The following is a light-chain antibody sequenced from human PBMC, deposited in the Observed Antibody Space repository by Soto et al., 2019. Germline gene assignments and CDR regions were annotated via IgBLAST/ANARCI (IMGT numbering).Light chain of an antibody. Sequence: QSALTQPPSASGSPGQSGTISCTGTSSDVGGYDYVSWYQQHAGKVPKLIIYEVTKRPSGVPDRFSGSRSGNTAALTVSGLQAEDEADYYCSSYASGNAVVFGGGTKVTVL. J-gene: IGLJ2*01. V-gene: IGLV2-8*01. CDR1: SSDVGGYDY. CDR3: SSYASGNAVV. CDR2: EVT.